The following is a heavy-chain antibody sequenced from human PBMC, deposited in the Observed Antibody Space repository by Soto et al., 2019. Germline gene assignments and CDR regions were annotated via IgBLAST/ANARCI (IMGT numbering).Heavy chain of an antibody. V-gene: IGHV4-59*01. J-gene: IGHJ5*02. Sequence: GPGPGTASETLSLTCTVSGGSISSYYWSWIRQPPGKGLEWIGYIYYSGSTNYNPSLKSRVTISVDTSKNQFSLKLSSVTAADTAVYYCARDRYGTTGFDPWGQGTLVTVSS. CDR1: GGSISSYY. CDR2: IYYSGST. D-gene: IGHD1-7*01. CDR3: ARDRYGTTGFDP.